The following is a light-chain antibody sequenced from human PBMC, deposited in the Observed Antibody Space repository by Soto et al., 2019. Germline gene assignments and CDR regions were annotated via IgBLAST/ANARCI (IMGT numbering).Light chain of an antibody. Sequence: EIVLTQSPGTLSVSPGERATLSCRAIQSVSSNLAWYQQKPGQAARLLIYDASNRATGIPARFSGSGSGTDFTLTISSLEPEDFAVYYCQQRSNRPPGITFGQGTRLEIK. J-gene: IGKJ5*01. CDR2: DAS. CDR1: QSVSSN. CDR3: QQRSNRPPGIT. V-gene: IGKV3-11*01.